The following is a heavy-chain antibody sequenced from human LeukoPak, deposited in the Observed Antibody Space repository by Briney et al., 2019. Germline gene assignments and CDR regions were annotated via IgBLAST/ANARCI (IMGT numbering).Heavy chain of an antibody. Sequence: PGGSLRLSRAVSGYTFSSHGMHWVRQARGKGLEWVAAIWYDESDKYYADSVTGRFTISRDNSKNRLYLQMDRVRAEDTALYFCARLWGSVSGYFDYWGEGALVTVSS. CDR2: IWYDESDK. D-gene: IGHD2-21*01. V-gene: IGHV3-33*01. CDR3: ARLWGSVSGYFDY. CDR1: GYTFSSHG. J-gene: IGHJ4*03.